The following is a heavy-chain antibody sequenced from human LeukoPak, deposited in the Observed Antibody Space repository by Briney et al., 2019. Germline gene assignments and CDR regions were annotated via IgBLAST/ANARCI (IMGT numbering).Heavy chain of an antibody. CDR3: ARASMYRGYFDY. CDR1: GSSLSSHY. D-gene: IGHD2-2*01. V-gene: IGHV4-59*11. CDR2: IYYSGST. Sequence: SETLSLTCAVSGSSLSSHYWSWIRQPPGKGLEWIGYIYYSGSTNYNPSLKSRVTISVDTSKKQFSLKLSSVTAADTAVYYCARASMYRGYFDYWGQGTLVTVSS. J-gene: IGHJ4*02.